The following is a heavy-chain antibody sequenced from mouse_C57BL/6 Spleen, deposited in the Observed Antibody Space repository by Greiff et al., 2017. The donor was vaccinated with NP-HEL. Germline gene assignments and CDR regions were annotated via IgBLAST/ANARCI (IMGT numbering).Heavy chain of an antibody. V-gene: IGHV3-1*01. J-gene: IGHJ3*01. Sequence: EVKLMESGPGMVKPSQSLSLTCTVTGYSITSGYDWHWLRHFPGNKLEWMGYISYSGSTNYNPSLKSRISITHDTSKNHFFLKLNSVTTEDTATYYCAREGDSAGYGWFAYWGQGTLVTVSA. CDR2: ISYSGST. D-gene: IGHD3-2*02. CDR1: GYSITSGYD. CDR3: AREGDSAGYGWFAY.